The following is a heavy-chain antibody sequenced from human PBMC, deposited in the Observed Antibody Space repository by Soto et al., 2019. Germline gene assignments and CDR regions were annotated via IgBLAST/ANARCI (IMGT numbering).Heavy chain of an antibody. D-gene: IGHD3-10*01. CDR3: ARDWDYYGSGSYSSINV. V-gene: IGHV1-18*01. CDR2: ISAYNGNT. Sequence: GASVKVSCKASGYTFTSYGISWVRQAPGQGLEWMGWISAYNGNTNYAQKLQGRVTMTTDTSTSTAYMELSSLRSDDTAVYYCARDWDYYGSGSYSSINVWGQGNLLTISA. J-gene: IGHJ4*02. CDR1: GYTFTSYG.